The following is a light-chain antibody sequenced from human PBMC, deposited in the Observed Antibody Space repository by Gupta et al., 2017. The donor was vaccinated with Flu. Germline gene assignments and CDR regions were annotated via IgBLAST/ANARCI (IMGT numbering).Light chain of an antibody. CDR3: AAWDDSLNGHYV. J-gene: IGLJ1*01. Sequence: VTSTCSGSTTNVGSNAVNWYQQVPGTSPKLLIYISNQRPSGVPDRFAGSKSGTSASLAIRGLQSEDEADYYCAAWDDSLNGHYVFGTGTKVTVL. V-gene: IGLV1-44*01. CDR2: ISN. CDR1: TTNVGSNA.